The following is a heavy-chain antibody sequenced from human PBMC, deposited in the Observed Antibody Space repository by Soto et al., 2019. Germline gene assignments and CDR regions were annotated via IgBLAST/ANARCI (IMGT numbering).Heavy chain of an antibody. CDR3: ARDYYTRFAY. CDR1: GFTVSGSY. Sequence: PGGSLRLSCAASGFTVSGSYMNWVRQAPGKGLEWVGRIKSKKDGGTADSAASVKGRFTISRDDSRNTVYLEMNNLKIEDTAMYYCARDYYTRFAYWGPGTLVTVSS. J-gene: IGHJ4*02. V-gene: IGHV3-15*07. CDR2: IKSKKDGGTA. D-gene: IGHD1-26*01.